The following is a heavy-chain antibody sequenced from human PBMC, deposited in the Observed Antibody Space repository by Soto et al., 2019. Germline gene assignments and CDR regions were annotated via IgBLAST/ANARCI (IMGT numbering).Heavy chain of an antibody. CDR1: GDSVSSNSAA. Sequence: KQSQTLSLTCAISGDSVSSNSAAWNWIRQSPSRGLEWLGRTYYRSKWYNDYAVSVKSRITINPDTSKNQFSLQLNSVTPEDTAVYYCPREDYEGLALTWGIDYWGQGTLVTVSS. CDR2: TYYRSKWYN. D-gene: IGHD3-16*01. CDR3: PREDYEGLALTWGIDY. J-gene: IGHJ4*02. V-gene: IGHV6-1*01.